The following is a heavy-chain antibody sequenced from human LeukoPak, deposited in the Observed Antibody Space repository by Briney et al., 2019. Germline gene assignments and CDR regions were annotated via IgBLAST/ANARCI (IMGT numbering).Heavy chain of an antibody. CDR1: GFTFSSYA. D-gene: IGHD1-26*01. CDR2: ISYDGSNK. CDR3: AREGVSGSAYLYYFDY. Sequence: GGSLRLSCAASGFTFSSYAMHWVRQAPGKGLEWVAVISYDGSNKYYADSVKGRFTISRDNSKNTLYLKMNSLRAEDTAVYYCAREGVSGSAYLYYFDYWGQGTLVTVSS. J-gene: IGHJ4*02. V-gene: IGHV3-30*04.